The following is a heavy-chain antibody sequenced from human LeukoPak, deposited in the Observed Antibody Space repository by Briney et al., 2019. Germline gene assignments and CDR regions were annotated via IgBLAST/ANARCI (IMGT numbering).Heavy chain of an antibody. Sequence: GGSLRLSCAASGFTVSSNYMSWVRQAPGKGPEWVSVIYSGGSTYYADSVKGRFTISRDNSKNTLYLQMNSLRAEDTAVYYCARFPPVGDHDNWGQGTLVTVSS. D-gene: IGHD3-22*01. CDR3: ARFPPVGDHDN. V-gene: IGHV3-53*01. J-gene: IGHJ4*02. CDR1: GFTVSSNY. CDR2: IYSGGST.